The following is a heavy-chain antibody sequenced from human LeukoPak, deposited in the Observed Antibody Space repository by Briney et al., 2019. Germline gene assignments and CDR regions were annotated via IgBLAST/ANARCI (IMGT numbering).Heavy chain of an antibody. Sequence: AGSLRLYCAASGFTFSSYEMNWVRQAPGKGLEWVSYISSSGSTIYYADSVKGRFTISRDNAKNSLYLQMNSLRAEDTAVYYCARDRRFSFDYWGQGTLVTVSS. CDR2: ISSSGSTI. J-gene: IGHJ4*02. CDR3: ARDRRFSFDY. CDR1: GFTFSSYE. V-gene: IGHV3-48*03.